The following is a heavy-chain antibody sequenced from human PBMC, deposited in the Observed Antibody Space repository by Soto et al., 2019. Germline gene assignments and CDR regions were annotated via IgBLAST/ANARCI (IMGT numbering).Heavy chain of an antibody. CDR1: GFTFSSYW. CDR3: ARVEKSRFLGVDV. J-gene: IGHJ6*04. Sequence: GGSLRLSCAASGFTFSSYWMIWVRQAPGKGLEWVANIKQDGSEKYYVDSVKGRFTISRDNAKNSLYLQMNSLRGEDTAVYYCARVEKSRFLGVDVWGKGTTVTVSS. CDR2: IKQDGSEK. V-gene: IGHV3-7*01. D-gene: IGHD3-3*01.